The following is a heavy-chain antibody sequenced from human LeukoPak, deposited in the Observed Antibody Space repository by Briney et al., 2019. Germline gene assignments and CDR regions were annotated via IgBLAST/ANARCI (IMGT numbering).Heavy chain of an antibody. J-gene: IGHJ6*03. CDR1: GYSISSGYY. V-gene: IGHV4-38-2*02. CDR2: IYHSGST. CDR3: ARRVRAVAGYYYYYMDV. Sequence: SETLSLTCTVSGYSISSGYYWGWIRQPPGKGLEWIGSIYHSGSTYYNPSPKSRVTISVDTSNNQFSLKLSSVTAADTAVYYCARRVRAVAGYYYYYMDVWGKGTTVTISS. D-gene: IGHD6-19*01.